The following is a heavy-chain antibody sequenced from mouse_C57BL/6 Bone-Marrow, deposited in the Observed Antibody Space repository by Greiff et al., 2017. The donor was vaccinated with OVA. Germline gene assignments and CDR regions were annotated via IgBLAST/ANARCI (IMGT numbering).Heavy chain of an antibody. CDR2: IDPENGDT. CDR3: TSYGNFDY. D-gene: IGHD2-1*01. J-gene: IGHJ2*01. CDR1: GFNIKDDY. Sequence: VQRQQSGAELVRPGASVKLSCTASGFNIKDDYMHWVKQRPEQGLEWIGWIDPENGDTEYASKFQGKATITADTSSNTAYLQLSSLTSEDTAVYYCTSYGNFDYWGQGTTLTVSS. V-gene: IGHV14-4*01.